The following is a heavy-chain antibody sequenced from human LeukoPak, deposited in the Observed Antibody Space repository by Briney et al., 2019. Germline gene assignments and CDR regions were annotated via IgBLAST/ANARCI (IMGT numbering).Heavy chain of an antibody. J-gene: IGHJ5*02. D-gene: IGHD3-22*01. CDR1: GYSFTTYW. CDR2: IYPGHSDT. Sequence: GESLKISCKNSGYSFTTYWIGWVRQMPGKGLEWMRIIYPGHSDTKYSPSFQGQVTMSADRSINTAYLRWSSLKASDTAMYYCARAPLDSSGNHWGVWFDPWGQGTLVTVSS. V-gene: IGHV5-51*01. CDR3: ARAPLDSSGNHWGVWFDP.